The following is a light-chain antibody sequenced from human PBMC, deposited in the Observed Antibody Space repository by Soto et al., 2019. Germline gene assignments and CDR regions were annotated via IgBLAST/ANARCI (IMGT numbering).Light chain of an antibody. CDR1: SSDVGNYNL. V-gene: IGLV2-23*03. Sequence: QSALTQAASVSGSPGQSITISCTGTSSDVGNYNLVSWYQQYPGKAPKLIIYEGTKRPSGISNRFSGSTSGDTASLTISGLQAEDEADYHCCSYAGSGTFLVFGEGTKGTVL. CDR2: EGT. J-gene: IGLJ1*01. CDR3: CSYAGSGTFLV.